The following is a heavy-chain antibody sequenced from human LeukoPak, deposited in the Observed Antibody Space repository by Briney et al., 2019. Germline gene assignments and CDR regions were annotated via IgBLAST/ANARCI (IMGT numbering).Heavy chain of an antibody. J-gene: IGHJ6*02. D-gene: IGHD3-10*01. CDR3: ARDRLVLRGAYSSSGLDV. V-gene: IGHV3-30-3*01. Sequence: PGGSLRLSCAASGITFSNSAMHWVRQAPGMGLEWVGVISHDGTNTYYAGSVKGRFTISRDNSRNTLYLQMNSLRAEDTALYYCARDRLVLRGAYSSSGLDVWGQGTTVTVSS. CDR2: ISHDGTNT. CDR1: GITFSNSA.